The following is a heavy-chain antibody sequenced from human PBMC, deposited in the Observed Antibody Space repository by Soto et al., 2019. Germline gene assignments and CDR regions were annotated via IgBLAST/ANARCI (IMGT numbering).Heavy chain of an antibody. D-gene: IGHD3-3*01. CDR2: IYYSGST. J-gene: IGHJ1*01. V-gene: IGHV4-59*08. Sequence: SETLSLTCTVSGGSISSYYWSWIRQPPGKGLEWIGYIYYSGSTNYNPSLKSRVTISVDTSKNQFSLKLSSVTAADTAVYYCASTAATIFGVVISSEYFQHWGQGTLVTVSS. CDR3: ASTAATIFGVVISSEYFQH. CDR1: GGSISSYY.